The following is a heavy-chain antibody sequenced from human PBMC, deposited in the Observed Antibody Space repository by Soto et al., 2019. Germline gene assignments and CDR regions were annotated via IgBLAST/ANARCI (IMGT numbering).Heavy chain of an antibody. V-gene: IGHV3-23*01. CDR2: LSGSDGST. Sequence: EVQLLESGGGLGQPGGSLRLSCAASGFSFSSYAMSWVRQAPGKGLEWVSALSGSDGSTYYADSVKGRFTISIDHSKNTLYLHMNSRRAEDTALYYRAKVQYYTYYASYFDPLGLGTLVTVSS. D-gene: IGHD3-3*01. J-gene: IGHJ5*02. CDR1: GFSFSSYA. CDR3: AKVQYYTYYASYFDP.